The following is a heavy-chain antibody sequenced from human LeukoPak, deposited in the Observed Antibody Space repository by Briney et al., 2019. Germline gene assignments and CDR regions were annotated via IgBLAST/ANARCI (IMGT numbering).Heavy chain of an antibody. D-gene: IGHD2-2*01. Sequence: GGSLRLSCAASGFTFSSYAMSWLPPAPGKTLEWVSALSGSGGSTYYAASVTGRFTISSDHSKNTLYLQMNSLRAEDTAVYYCANGPPTNSYYYYYGMDVWGQGTTVTVSS. J-gene: IGHJ6*02. CDR3: ANGPPTNSYYYYYGMDV. CDR2: LSGSGGST. CDR1: GFTFSSYA. V-gene: IGHV3-23*01.